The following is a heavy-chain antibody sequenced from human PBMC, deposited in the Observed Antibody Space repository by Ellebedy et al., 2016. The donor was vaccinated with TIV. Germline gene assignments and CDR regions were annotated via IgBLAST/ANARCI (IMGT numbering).Heavy chain of an antibody. J-gene: IGHJ5*02. CDR1: SFTFSDAW. V-gene: IGHV3-15*01. CDR3: TTQKGYT. CDR2: IKSKTDGDTT. D-gene: IGHD3-16*02. Sequence: GESLKISCAGSSFTFSDAWMSWVRQAPGKGLEWVGRIKSKTDGDTTDYAAPVKGRFTISRDDSKNTLYLQMNSLRTDDTALYYCTTQKGYTWGQGTLVTVSS.